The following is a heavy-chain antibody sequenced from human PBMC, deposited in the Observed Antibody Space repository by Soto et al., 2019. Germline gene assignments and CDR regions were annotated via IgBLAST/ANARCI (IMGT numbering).Heavy chain of an antibody. J-gene: IGHJ4*02. CDR3: ATGNVDSMLEY. D-gene: IGHD2-8*01. V-gene: IGHV4-4*02. CDR1: DGSISTYDW. CDR2: MFHSGGA. Sequence: SETLSLTCVVSDGSISTYDWWSWVRQPPGKGLEWIGKMFHSGGADYSPSLKSRVTISADSSKNQFSMRLTAVTAADTAVYYCATGNVDSMLEYWGQGTQVTVS.